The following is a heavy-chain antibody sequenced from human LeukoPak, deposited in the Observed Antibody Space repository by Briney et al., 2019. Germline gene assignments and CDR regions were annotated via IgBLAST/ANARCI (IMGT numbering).Heavy chain of an antibody. CDR1: GDSVSSNSAA. Sequence: SQTLSLTCAISGDSVSSNSAAWNWIGQSPSRGLEWLGRTYYRSTWYNEYAVSVKSRITINADTSKNQFALQLNSVTPEDTAVYYCTRGFGNPHGSYYFDYWGQGTLVTVSS. V-gene: IGHV6-1*01. CDR2: TYYRSTWYN. D-gene: IGHD3-10*01. CDR3: TRGFGNPHGSYYFDY. J-gene: IGHJ4*02.